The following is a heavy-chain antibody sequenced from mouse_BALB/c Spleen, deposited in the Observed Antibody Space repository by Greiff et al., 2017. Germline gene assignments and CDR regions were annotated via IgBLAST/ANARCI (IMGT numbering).Heavy chain of an antibody. CDR2: SRNKANDYTT. CDR1: GFTFSDFY. J-gene: IGHJ1*01. D-gene: IGHD4-1*01. Sequence: EVKLMESGGGLVQPGGSLRLSCATSGFTFSDFYMEWVRQPLGKRLVWIVASRNKANDYTTEYSASVKGRFIVSRDTSQSILYLQMNALRAEDTAIYYCARDTNRDWYFDVWGAGTTVTVSS. V-gene: IGHV7-1*02. CDR3: ARDTNRDWYFDV.